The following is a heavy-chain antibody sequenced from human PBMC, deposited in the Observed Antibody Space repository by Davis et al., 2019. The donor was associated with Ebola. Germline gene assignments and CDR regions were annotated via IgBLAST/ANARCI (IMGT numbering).Heavy chain of an antibody. CDR3: VRDNGYSSG. D-gene: IGHD6-19*01. V-gene: IGHV3-11*06. J-gene: IGHJ4*02. CDR1: GFTFSDYY. CDR2: ISSSSTYT. Sequence: GESLKISCAASGFTFSDYYMSWIRQAPGKGLEWVSDISSSSTYTNYADSVKGRFTISRDNAKNSLYLQMNSLRVEDTAVYDCVRDNGYSSGWGQGTLVTVSS.